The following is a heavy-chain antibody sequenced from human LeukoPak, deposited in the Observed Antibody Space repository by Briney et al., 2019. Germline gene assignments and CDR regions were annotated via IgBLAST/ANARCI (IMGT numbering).Heavy chain of an antibody. CDR3: ARDNDDFWSGTNYYYMDV. CDR2: INPSGGST. CDR1: GYTFTSYY. D-gene: IGHD3-3*01. Sequence: GASLKVSCKASGYTFTSYYMHWVRQAPGQGLEWMGIINPSGGSTSYAQKFQGRVTMTRDTSTSTVYMELSSLRSEDTAVYYCARDNDDFWSGTNYYYMDVWGKGTTVTVSS. J-gene: IGHJ6*03. V-gene: IGHV1-46*01.